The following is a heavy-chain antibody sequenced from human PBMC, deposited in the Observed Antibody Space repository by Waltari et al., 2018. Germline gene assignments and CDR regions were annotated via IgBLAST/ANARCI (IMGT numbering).Heavy chain of an antibody. CDR3: ARDRVGAAADGYFQH. J-gene: IGHJ1*01. CDR1: GGTFSSHA. Sequence: VQLVQSGAEVKKPGSSVKVSCKASGGTFSSHAISWVRRAPGQGLEWMGGIIPILGIANYAQKFQGRVTITADESTSTAYMELSSLRSEDTAVYYCARDRVGAAADGYFQHWGQGTLVTVSS. CDR2: IIPILGIA. V-gene: IGHV1-69*04. D-gene: IGHD6-13*01.